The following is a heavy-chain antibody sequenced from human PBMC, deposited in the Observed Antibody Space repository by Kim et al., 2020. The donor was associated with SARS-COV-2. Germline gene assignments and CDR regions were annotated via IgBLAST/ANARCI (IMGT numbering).Heavy chain of an antibody. CDR3: ARDYGDYDLDY. V-gene: IGHV1-2*02. D-gene: IGHD4-17*01. Sequence: TNDAQKFQGRVTMNRDTSISTAYMELSRLRSDDTAVYYCARDYGDYDLDYWGQGTLVTVSS. CDR2: T. J-gene: IGHJ4*02.